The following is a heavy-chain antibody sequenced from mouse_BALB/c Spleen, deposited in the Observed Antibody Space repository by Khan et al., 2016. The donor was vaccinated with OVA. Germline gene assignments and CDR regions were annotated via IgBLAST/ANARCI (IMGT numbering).Heavy chain of an antibody. D-gene: IGHD1-1*01. V-gene: IGHV1S41*01. J-gene: IGHJ4*01. Sequence: DLVKPGASVQLSCKASGYTFTSYWINWIKQRPGQGLEWIGRIGPGSGSTYYNEVFKGKATLTVDTSSSTAYIQPSSLSSEDSAVYFCARETYYGRTCYAMGKWGQGTSVTVSS. CDR1: GYTFTSYW. CDR3: ARETYYGRTCYAMGK. CDR2: IGPGSGST.